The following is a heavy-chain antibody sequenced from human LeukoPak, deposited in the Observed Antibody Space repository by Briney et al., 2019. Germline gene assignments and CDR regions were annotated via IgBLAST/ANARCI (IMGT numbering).Heavy chain of an antibody. V-gene: IGHV4-59*01. Sequence: SETLSLTCTVSGGSISSYYWSWIRQPPGKGLEWIGYIYYSGSTNYNPSLKSRVTISVDTSKNQFSLKLSSVTAADTAAYYCARARVAVAGTLIDYWGQGTLVTVSS. CDR3: ARARVAVAGTLIDY. CDR2: IYYSGST. D-gene: IGHD6-19*01. CDR1: GGSISSYY. J-gene: IGHJ4*02.